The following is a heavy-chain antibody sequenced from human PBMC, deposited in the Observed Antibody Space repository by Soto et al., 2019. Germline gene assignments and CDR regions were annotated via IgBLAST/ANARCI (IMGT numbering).Heavy chain of an antibody. J-gene: IGHJ4*02. CDR1: GCTFSSYV. V-gene: IGHV3-23*01. Sequence: EVQLLESGGDLVQPGGSLRLSCAASGCTFSSYVMSWVRQAPRRGLEWVTAIVGSGGDTYYADSVKGRFATSRDNSKNTVYLQINSLRAEDTAVYYCAKGSSDTRPYYFDYWGQGALVTVSS. D-gene: IGHD3-10*01. CDR2: IVGSGGDT. CDR3: AKGSSDTRPYYFDY.